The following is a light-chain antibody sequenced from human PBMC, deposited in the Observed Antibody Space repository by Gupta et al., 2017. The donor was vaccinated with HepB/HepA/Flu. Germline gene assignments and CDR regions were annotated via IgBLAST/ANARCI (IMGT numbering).Light chain of an antibody. CDR1: QAIRNE. CDR2: AAS. J-gene: IGKJ2*01. Sequence: AIQMTQFPSSLSSSLGDRVTITCRASQAIRNELGWYQQRPGKAPKLLIYAASTLQSGVPSRFTGSGSGTDFTLTISSLQPEDFATYYCLQDYSDPRTFGQGTKLEI. CDR3: LQDYSDPRT. V-gene: IGKV1-6*02.